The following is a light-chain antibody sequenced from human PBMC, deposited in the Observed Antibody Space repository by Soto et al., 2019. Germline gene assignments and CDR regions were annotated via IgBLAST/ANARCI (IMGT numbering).Light chain of an antibody. J-gene: IGKJ1*01. V-gene: IGKV1-5*01. CDR1: QRIATW. CDR3: QHYESHSRT. CDR2: DAS. Sequence: DIQMTQSPCTLSASVGDRVTMTCRDSQRIATWLAWYQQKPGRAPKLLIYDASSLESGVPLRFSGSGSGTEFTLTISSLQPDDFATYYCQHYESHSRTFGQGTKVDIK.